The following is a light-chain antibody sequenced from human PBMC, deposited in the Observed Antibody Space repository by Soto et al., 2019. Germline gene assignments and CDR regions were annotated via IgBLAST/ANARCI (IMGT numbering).Light chain of an antibody. J-gene: IGLJ1*01. V-gene: IGLV2-14*01. CDR3: SSFTGTSYV. Sequence: QSVLTQPASVSGSPGHSITISCTGASSEVGGNKHLSWQHQSPGKDTTLTACDVTNRPSGVSNSFSGSQYGNKASLNITGIKDEDEADYYCSSFTGTSYVFGTGTKVTVL. CDR1: SSEVGGNKH. CDR2: DVT.